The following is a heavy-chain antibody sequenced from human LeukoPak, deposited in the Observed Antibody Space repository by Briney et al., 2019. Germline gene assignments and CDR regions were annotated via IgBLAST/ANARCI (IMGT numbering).Heavy chain of an antibody. D-gene: IGHD3-10*01. Sequence: PGGSLRLSCAASEFTSSSYNMNWVRQAPGKGLEWVSSISGSSIYMYYADSVKGRFTISRDNSKNTLYLQMNSLRAEDTAVYYCARERHYGSGSEIWGQGTMVTVSS. J-gene: IGHJ3*02. CDR2: ISGSSIYM. V-gene: IGHV3-21*04. CDR3: ARERHYGSGSEI. CDR1: EFTSSSYN.